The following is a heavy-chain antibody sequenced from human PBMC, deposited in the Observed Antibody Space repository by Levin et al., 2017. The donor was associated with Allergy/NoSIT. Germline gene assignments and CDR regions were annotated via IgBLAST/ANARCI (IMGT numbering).Heavy chain of an antibody. CDR1: GYTFTGYY. CDR3: ARAPHYYGSGRSRGTLGYWLV. D-gene: IGHD3-10*01. CDR2: INPNSTGT. Sequence: ASVKVSCKASGYTFTGYYMHWVRQAPGQGLEWMGWINPNSTGTNYAQMFQGRVTMTRDTSINTAYMELSRLRSDDTAVYYCARAPHYYGSGRSRGTLGYWLVWGQGTTVTVSS. V-gene: IGHV1-2*02. J-gene: IGHJ6*02.